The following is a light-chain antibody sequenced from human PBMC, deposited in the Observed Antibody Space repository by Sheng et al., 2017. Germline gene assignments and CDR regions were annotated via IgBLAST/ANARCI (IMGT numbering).Light chain of an antibody. CDR3: QQYYSTLRT. CDR2: WAS. J-gene: IGKJ1*01. V-gene: IGKV4-1*01. CDR1: QSVLYSSNNKNY. Sequence: DIVMTQSPDSLAVSLGERATINRKSSQSVLYSSNNKNYLAWYQQKPGQPPKLLIYWASTRESGVPDRFSGSGSGTDFTLTISSLQAEDVAVYYCQQYYSTLRTFGQGTEGG.